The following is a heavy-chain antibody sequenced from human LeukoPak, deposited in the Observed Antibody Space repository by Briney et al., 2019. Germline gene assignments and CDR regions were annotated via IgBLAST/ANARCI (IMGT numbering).Heavy chain of an antibody. V-gene: IGHV3-30*02. D-gene: IGHD4-11*01. CDR3: AKDSLKYSNLIDY. CDR1: GFTFSSYG. CDR2: IRYDGSNK. Sequence: PGGSLRLSCAASGFTFSSYGMHWVRQAPGKGLEWVAFIRYDGSNKYYADSVKGRFTISRDNSKNTLYLQMNSLRAEDTAVYYCAKDSLKYSNLIDYWGQGTLVTVSS. J-gene: IGHJ4*02.